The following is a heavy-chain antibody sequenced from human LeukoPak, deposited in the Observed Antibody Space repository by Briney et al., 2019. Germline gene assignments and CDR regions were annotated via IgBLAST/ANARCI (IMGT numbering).Heavy chain of an antibody. D-gene: IGHD6-13*01. CDR3: AREEGAPIAAANI. CDR2: ISAYNGDT. Sequence: ASEKVSCKASGYIFTSYSISWVRQAPGQGLEWMGWISAYNGDTNYVQKFQGRVTMTTDTSTSTAYMELKSLRSDDTAVYYCAREEGAPIAAANIWGLGTKVTVSS. CDR1: GYIFTSYS. V-gene: IGHV1-18*01. J-gene: IGHJ3*02.